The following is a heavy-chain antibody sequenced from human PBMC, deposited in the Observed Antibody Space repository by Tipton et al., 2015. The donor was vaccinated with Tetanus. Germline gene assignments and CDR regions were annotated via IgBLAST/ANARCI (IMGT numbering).Heavy chain of an antibody. J-gene: IGHJ4*02. CDR1: DGSFNAYY. Sequence: TLSLTCGVSDGSFNAYYWSWIRQTPGKGLEWIGEVNQSGSTKYNPSFNSRAAMSVDNSKNQFSLKLNSVTAADTAVYYCARESITIFGVVSIDYWGQGTLVTVSS. V-gene: IGHV4-34*01. CDR3: ARESITIFGVVSIDY. CDR2: VNQSGST. D-gene: IGHD3-3*01.